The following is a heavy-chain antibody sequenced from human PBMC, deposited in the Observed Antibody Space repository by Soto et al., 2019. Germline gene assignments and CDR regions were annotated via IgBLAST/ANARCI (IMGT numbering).Heavy chain of an antibody. CDR3: ARRKGVSYYYYYYGIDV. J-gene: IGHJ6*02. CDR2: IYPGDSDT. Sequence: PGESLKISCKGSGYSFTSYWIGWVRQMPGKGLEWMGIIYPGDSDTRYSPSFQGQVTISADKSISTAYLQWSSLKASDTAMYYCARRKGVSYYYYYYGIDVLGQGTTGTVSS. D-gene: IGHD1-26*01. CDR1: GYSFTSYW. V-gene: IGHV5-51*01.